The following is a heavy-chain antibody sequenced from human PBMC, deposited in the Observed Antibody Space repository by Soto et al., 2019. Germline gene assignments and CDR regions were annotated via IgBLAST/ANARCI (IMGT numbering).Heavy chain of an antibody. Sequence: SETLSLTCTVSGGSISSYYWSWIRQPPGKGLEWIGYIYYSGSTNYNPSLKSRVTISVDTSKNQFSLKLSSVTAEDTAVYYCATVATGSYDWFDPWGQGTLVTVSS. V-gene: IGHV4-59*12. J-gene: IGHJ5*02. CDR2: IYYSGST. D-gene: IGHD1-26*01. CDR3: ATVATGSYDWFDP. CDR1: GGSISSYY.